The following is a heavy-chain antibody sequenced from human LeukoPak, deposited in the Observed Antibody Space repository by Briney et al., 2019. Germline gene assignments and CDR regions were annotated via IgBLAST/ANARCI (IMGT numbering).Heavy chain of an antibody. CDR3: AKDRVYTMIVVVTNDYFDY. V-gene: IGHV3-30*02. J-gene: IGHJ4*02. CDR1: GFTLSNYG. Sequence: GGSLRLSCAASGFTLSNYGIHWVRQAPGKGLEWVAFMRYDGSTTYYADSVKGRFTISRDNAKNSLYLQMNSLRAEDTAVYYCAKDRVYTMIVVVTNDYFDYWGQGTLVTVSS. D-gene: IGHD3-22*01. CDR2: MRYDGSTT.